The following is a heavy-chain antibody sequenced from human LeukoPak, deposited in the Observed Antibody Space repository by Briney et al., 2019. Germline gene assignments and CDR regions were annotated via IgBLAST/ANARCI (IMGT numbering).Heavy chain of an antibody. CDR3: ARDGTGVYNLVQY. D-gene: IGHD5-24*01. J-gene: IGHJ4*02. CDR2: INPSGDST. Sequence: ASVKVSCKASGYTFTSYYMHWVRQAPGQGLEWMGMINPSGDSTSYAQKFQGRVTMTRDTSISAVYMELSRLRSDDTAVYYCARDGTGVYNLVQYWGQGTLVTVSS. CDR1: GYTFTSYY. V-gene: IGHV1-46*01.